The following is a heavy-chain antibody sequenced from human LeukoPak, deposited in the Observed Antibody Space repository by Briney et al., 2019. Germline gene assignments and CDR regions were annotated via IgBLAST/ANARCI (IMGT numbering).Heavy chain of an antibody. CDR3: AKDTTRRDKGLFDY. V-gene: IGHV3-64*01. CDR2: ISSNGGST. J-gene: IGHJ4*02. D-gene: IGHD1-26*01. CDR1: GFTFSSYA. Sequence: GGSLRLSCAASGFTFSSYAMHWVRQAPGKGLEYVSAISSNGGSTYYANSVKGRFTISRDNAKNSLYLQMNSLRAEDTALYYCAKDTTRRDKGLFDYWGQGTLVTVSS.